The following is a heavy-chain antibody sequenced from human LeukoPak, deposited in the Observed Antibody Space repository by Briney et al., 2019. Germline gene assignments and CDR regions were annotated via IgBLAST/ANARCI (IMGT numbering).Heavy chain of an antibody. CDR1: GFTFSSYA. J-gene: IGHJ4*02. V-gene: IGHV3-30-3*01. CDR2: ISYDGSNK. D-gene: IGHD2-15*01. Sequence: PGRSLRLSCAASGFTFSSYAMHWVRRAPGKGLEWVAVISYDGSNKYYADSVKGRFTISRDNSKNTLYLQMNSLRAEDTAVYYCARGLGYCSGGSCYSHFAFDYWGQGTLVTVSS. CDR3: ARGLGYCSGGSCYSHFAFDY.